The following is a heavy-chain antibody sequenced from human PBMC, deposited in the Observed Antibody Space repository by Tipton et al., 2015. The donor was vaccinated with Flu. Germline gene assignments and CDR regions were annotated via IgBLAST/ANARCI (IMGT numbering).Heavy chain of an antibody. CDR3: ARHFGMVRHYYYYYGMDV. D-gene: IGHD3-3*02. CDR1: GYTFTDFY. J-gene: IGHJ6*02. V-gene: IGHV1-2*02. CDR2: INPNSGDT. Sequence: QLVQSGAELKKPGASMRVSCKASGYTFTDFYIHWVRQAPGQGLEWMGWINPNSGDTKFAQKFQGRVTMARDTSITTAFMEVSSLRPDDTAVYYCARHFGMVRHYYYYYGMDVWGQGTTVTVSS.